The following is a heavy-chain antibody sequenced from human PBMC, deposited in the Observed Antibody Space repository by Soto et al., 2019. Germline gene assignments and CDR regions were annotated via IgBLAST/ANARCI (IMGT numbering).Heavy chain of an antibody. CDR3: ARSYGDYINFYY. CDR1: GGSISSYY. D-gene: IGHD4-17*01. CDR2: IYYSGST. V-gene: IGHV4-59*01. J-gene: IGHJ4*02. Sequence: SETLSLTCTVSGGSISSYYWSWIRQSPGKGLEWIGYIYYSGSTNYNPSLKSRVTISVDTSKNQFSLKPSSVTAAYTAVYYCARSYGDYINFYYWGQGTLVTVSS.